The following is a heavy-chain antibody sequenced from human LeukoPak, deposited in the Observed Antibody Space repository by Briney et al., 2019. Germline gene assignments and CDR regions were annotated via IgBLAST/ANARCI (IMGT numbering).Heavy chain of an antibody. J-gene: IGHJ6*03. CDR2: ISPTGGST. Sequence: ASVKVSCKAFGYTFTNNWMHWVRQAPGQGPEWMGLISPTGGSTAYAQKFQGRVTLTRDMSTSTDYLELSSLRSEDTAVYYCASTVIRSYYMDVWGKGTTVTVSS. CDR1: GYTFTNNW. V-gene: IGHV1-46*01. CDR3: ASTVIRSYYMDV. D-gene: IGHD3-3*02.